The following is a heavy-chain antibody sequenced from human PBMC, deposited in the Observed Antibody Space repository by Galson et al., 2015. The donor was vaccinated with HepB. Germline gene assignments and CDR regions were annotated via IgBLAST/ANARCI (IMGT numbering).Heavy chain of an antibody. J-gene: IGHJ4*02. D-gene: IGHD1-1*01. CDR1: GFTLSTYS. CDR2: ISATSSYI. Sequence: SLRLSCAASGFTLSTYSMNWVRQAPGKGLEWVSSISATSSYIFYADSVKGRFTISRDNAKNSLFLQMNSLRPEDTAVYYCARDQAEEYQQLYEYYFDSGGLGTLVTVSS. V-gene: IGHV3-21*01. CDR3: ARDQAEEYQQLYEYYFDS.